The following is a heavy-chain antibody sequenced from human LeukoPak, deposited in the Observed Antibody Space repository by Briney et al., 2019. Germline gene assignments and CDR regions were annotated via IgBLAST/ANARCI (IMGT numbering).Heavy chain of an antibody. J-gene: IGHJ4*02. V-gene: IGHV5-51*01. D-gene: IGHD5-24*01. Sequence: GESLKISCQASGYRFTNYWIGWVRQRPGKGLEWMGIIYPGYSDTRYSPSFQGQVTISADKSITTTYLHWNSLKASDTAMYYCARGEEMADYWGQGTLVTVSS. CDR3: ARGEEMADY. CDR1: GYRFTNYW. CDR2: IYPGYSDT.